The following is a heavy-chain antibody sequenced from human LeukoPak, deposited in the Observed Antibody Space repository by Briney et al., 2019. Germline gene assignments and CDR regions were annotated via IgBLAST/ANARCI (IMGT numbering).Heavy chain of an antibody. CDR2: INPNSGGT. CDR1: GYTFTGYY. J-gene: IGHJ5*02. V-gene: IGHV1-2*02. CDR3: ARVRINWFDP. Sequence: ASVKVSCKASGYTFTGYYMHWVRQAPGQGGERMGWINPNSGGTNYAQKFQGRVTMTRDTSISTAYMELSRLRSDDTAVYYCARVRINWFDPWGQGPLVTVSS. D-gene: IGHD4-17*01.